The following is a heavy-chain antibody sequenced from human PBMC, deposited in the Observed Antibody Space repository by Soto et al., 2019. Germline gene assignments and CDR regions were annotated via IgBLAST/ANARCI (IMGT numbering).Heavy chain of an antibody. Sequence: QVQLVQSGAEVKKPGSSVKVSCKASGGTFSRNSFSWVRQAPGQGLEWMGRVLPILNGTHYAQKCQDRVTITAHTPTRTAYMTLTSLRSEVTAGYYCARGSPKFDYWGQGTLVTVSA. V-gene: IGHV1-69*08. J-gene: IGHJ4*02. CDR1: GGTFSRNS. CDR2: VLPILNGT. CDR3: ARGSPKFDY. D-gene: IGHD2-15*01.